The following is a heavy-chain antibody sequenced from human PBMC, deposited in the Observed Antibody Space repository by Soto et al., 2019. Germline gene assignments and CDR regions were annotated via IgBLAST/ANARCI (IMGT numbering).Heavy chain of an antibody. CDR1: GFTFSDYY. Sequence: LRLSGAASGFTFSDYYMSWIRQAPGKGLEWVSYISSSSSYTNYADSVKGRFTISRDNAKNSLYLQMNSVRAEDTAVYYCARQYCSGGICYSGGWFDPWGQGTLVTFPS. D-gene: IGHD2-15*01. CDR3: ARQYCSGGICYSGGWFDP. CDR2: ISSSSSYT. V-gene: IGHV3-11*06. J-gene: IGHJ5*02.